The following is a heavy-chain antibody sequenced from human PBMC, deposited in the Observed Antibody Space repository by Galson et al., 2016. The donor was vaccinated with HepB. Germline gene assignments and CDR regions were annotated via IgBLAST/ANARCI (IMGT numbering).Heavy chain of an antibody. CDR3: ARGRLLSTMATSEVPYYHYGMDV. V-gene: IGHV1-69*13. Sequence: SVKVSCKASGDTLGTYAISWVRQAPGQGLQWMGGIIPMFGTTNYEQNYQDRVTITADESTNTAYLELRSLRDDDTAMYYCARGRLLSTMATSEVPYYHYGMDVWGQGTTVTVSS. CDR2: IIPMFGTT. CDR1: GDTLGTYA. D-gene: IGHD5-24*01. J-gene: IGHJ6*02.